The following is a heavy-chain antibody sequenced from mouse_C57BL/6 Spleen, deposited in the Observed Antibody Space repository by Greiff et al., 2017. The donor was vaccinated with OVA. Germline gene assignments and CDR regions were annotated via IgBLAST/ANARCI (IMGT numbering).Heavy chain of an antibody. CDR1: GFTFSDYG. CDR3: ARPSYYGSSGYFDV. J-gene: IGHJ1*03. D-gene: IGHD1-1*01. CDR2: ISSGSSTI. V-gene: IGHV5-17*01. Sequence: DVMLVESGGGLVKPGGSLKLSCAASGFTFSDYGMHWVRQAPEKGLEWVAYISSGSSTIYYADTVKGRFTISRDNATNTLFLQVTSLRSEDTAMYYCARPSYYGSSGYFDVWGTGTTVTVSS.